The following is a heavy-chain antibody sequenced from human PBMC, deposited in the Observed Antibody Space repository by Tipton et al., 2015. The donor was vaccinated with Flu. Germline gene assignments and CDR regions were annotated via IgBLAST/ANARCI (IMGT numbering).Heavy chain of an antibody. J-gene: IGHJ5*02. V-gene: IGHV4-34*01. D-gene: IGHD3-22*01. CDR1: GGSFSGYY. Sequence: TLSFTCAVYGGSFSGYYWSWIRQPPGKGLEWIGEITHSGSTTYNPSLKSRVPVSLDKSKNQFSLKLTSVTAADAAVCYCARGGGGYSPWGQGTLVTVSS. CDR2: ITHSGST. CDR3: ARGGGGYSP.